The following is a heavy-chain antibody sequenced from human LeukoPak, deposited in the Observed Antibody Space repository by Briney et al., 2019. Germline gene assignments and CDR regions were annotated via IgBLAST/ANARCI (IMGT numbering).Heavy chain of an antibody. CDR3: ARDYGYYPSY. Sequence: ASVKVSCKASGYSFTSYGITWVRQAPGQGLEWMGWISGYNGNTKYAQKFQGRVTMTTDTSTSTAYMELRSLRSDDTAVYYCARDYGYYPSYWGQGTLVTVSS. CDR1: GYSFTSYG. J-gene: IGHJ4*02. D-gene: IGHD4-17*01. CDR2: ISGYNGNT. V-gene: IGHV1-18*01.